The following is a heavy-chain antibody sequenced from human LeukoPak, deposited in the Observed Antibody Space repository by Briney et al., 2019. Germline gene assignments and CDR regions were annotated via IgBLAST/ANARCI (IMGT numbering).Heavy chain of an antibody. CDR1: GDSTSSSTYY. J-gene: IGHJ4*02. Sequence: SETLSLTCTVSGDSTSSSTYYWGWIRQPPGRGLEWLGSFYYTGSTYYNPSLKSRVTISVDTSKNQFSLKLSSVTAADTAVYYCARHLYSITRDPTFDYWGQGTLVTASS. CDR2: FYYTGST. CDR3: ARHLYSITRDPTFDY. D-gene: IGHD5-18*01. V-gene: IGHV4-39*01.